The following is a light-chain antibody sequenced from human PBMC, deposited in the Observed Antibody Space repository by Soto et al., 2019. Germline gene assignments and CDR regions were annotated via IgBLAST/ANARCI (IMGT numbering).Light chain of an antibody. CDR3: QVWASTAEFFV. Sequence: SYDLTQPPSVSVAPGRTAKITCWGDKIGSKIVHWYKQRPGQAPVAVVFDATDRPSGIPDRISASRSGDTATLTISRVDAGDEADYYCQVWASTAEFFVFGSGTKVTVL. J-gene: IGLJ1*01. CDR1: KIGSKI. CDR2: DAT. V-gene: IGLV3-21*02.